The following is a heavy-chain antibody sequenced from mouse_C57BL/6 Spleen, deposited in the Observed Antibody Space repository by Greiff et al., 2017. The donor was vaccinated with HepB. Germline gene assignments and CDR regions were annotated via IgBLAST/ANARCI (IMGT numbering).Heavy chain of an antibody. Sequence: EVQLVESGGGLVKPGGSLKLSCAASGFTFSDYGMHWVRQAPEKGLEWVAYISSGSSTIYYADTVKGRFTISRDNAKNTLFLQMTSMRSEDTAMYYCAEDDYEGLAYWGQGTLVTVSA. CDR1: GFTFSDYG. D-gene: IGHD2-4*01. J-gene: IGHJ3*01. CDR3: AEDDYEGLAY. CDR2: ISSGSSTI. V-gene: IGHV5-17*01.